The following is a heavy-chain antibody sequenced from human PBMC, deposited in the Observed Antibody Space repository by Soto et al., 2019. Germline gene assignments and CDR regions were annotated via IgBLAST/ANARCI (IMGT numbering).Heavy chain of an antibody. CDR2: INHRGST. J-gene: IGHJ5*02. CDR3: ARGLAAAGRVFDL. D-gene: IGHD6-13*01. CDR1: GGYFSGYY. V-gene: IGHV4-34*01. Sequence: QVQLQQWGAGLLKPSETLSRTCAVNGGYFSGYYWSWIRQPPGKGLEWSGEINHRGSTNYNPSLRRRVTISVDTSKHQFSLKLSSVTAADTAVYYCARGLAAAGRVFDLWGQGTLVTVSS.